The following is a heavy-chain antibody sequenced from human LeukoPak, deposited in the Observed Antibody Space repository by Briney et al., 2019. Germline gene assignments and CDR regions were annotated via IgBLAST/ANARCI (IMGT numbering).Heavy chain of an antibody. CDR2: INPNSGGT. J-gene: IGHJ4*02. D-gene: IGHD3-3*01. CDR1: GYTFTGYY. CDR3: ARDGTYYDFWSGQRGDY. Sequence: APVKVSCKASGYTFTGYYMHWVRQAPGQGLEWMGRINPNSGGTNYAQKFQGRVTMTRDTSISTAYMELSRLRSDDTAVYYCARDGTYYDFWSGQRGDYWGQGTLVTVSS. V-gene: IGHV1-2*06.